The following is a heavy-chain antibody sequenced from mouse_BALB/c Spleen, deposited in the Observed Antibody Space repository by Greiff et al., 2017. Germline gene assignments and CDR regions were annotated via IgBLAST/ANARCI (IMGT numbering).Heavy chain of an antibody. CDR1: GFSLTSYG. CDR3: ASRNYGAMDY. CDR2: IWSGGST. D-gene: IGHD2-1*01. V-gene: IGHV2-2*02. J-gene: IGHJ4*01. Sequence: VQVVESGPGLVQPSQSLSITCTVSGFSLTSYGVHWVRQSPGKGLEWLGVIWSGGSTDYNAAFISRLSISKDNSKSQVFFKMNSLQANDTAIYYCASRNYGAMDYWGQGTSVTVSS.